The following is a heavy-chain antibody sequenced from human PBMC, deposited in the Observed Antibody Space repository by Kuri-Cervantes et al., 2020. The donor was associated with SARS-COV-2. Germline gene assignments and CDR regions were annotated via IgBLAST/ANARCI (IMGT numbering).Heavy chain of an antibody. J-gene: IGHJ6*02. CDR3: ARDCSSTSCYVGRGYYGMDV. V-gene: IGHV4-34*01. D-gene: IGHD2-2*01. Sequence: SETLSLTCAVYGGSFSGYYWSWIRQPPGKGLEWIGEINHSGSTNYNPSLKSRVTISVDTSKNQFSLKLSSVTAADTAVYYCARDCSSTSCYVGRGYYGMDVWGQGTTVTVSS. CDR2: INHSGST. CDR1: GGSFSGYY.